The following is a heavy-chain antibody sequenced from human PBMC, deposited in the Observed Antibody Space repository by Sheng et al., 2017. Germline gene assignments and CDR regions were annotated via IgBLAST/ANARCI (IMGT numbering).Heavy chain of an antibody. CDR1: GFTFSNYA. J-gene: IGHJ3*02. Sequence: QVQLVESGGGVVQPGRSLRLSCAASGFTFSNYAMHWVRQAPGKGLEWVAVMSYDGSNKYYADSVKGRFTISRDNSKNTLYLQMNSLRTEDTALYFCAGPQGTYYDISGYYPSTFDIWGQGTMVTVSS. V-gene: IGHV3-30*04. CDR2: MSYDGSNK. D-gene: IGHD3-22*01. CDR3: AGPQGTYYDISGYYPSTFDI.